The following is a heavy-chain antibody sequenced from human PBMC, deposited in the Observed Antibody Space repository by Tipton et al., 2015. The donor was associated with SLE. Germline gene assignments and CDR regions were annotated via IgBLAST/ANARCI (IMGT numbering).Heavy chain of an antibody. CDR2: ISSSATII. V-gene: IGHV3-21*06. J-gene: IGHJ6*02. CDR3: VKLSADSCFSPRCMDV. D-gene: IGHD3-3*01. CDR1: GFTFSLYT. Sequence: SLRLSCAASGFTFSLYTMNWVRQVPGKGLEWVSSISSSATIIHYADSVRGRFTISRDNTKNSLSLQMTSLGAEDTAVYYCVKLSADSCFSPRCMDVWGQGTTVTVSS.